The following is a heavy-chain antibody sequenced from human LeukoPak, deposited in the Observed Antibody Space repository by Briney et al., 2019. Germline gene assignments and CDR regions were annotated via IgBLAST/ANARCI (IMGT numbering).Heavy chain of an antibody. Sequence: SQTLSLTCTVSGGSISSGGYYWSWIRQHPGKGLEWIGYIYYSGSTYYNPSLKSRVTISGDTSKNQFSLKLSSVTAADTAVYYCARDYGRAYYYYGMDVWGQGTTVTVS. CDR2: IYYSGST. CDR1: GGSISSGGYY. V-gene: IGHV4-31*03. J-gene: IGHJ6*02. CDR3: ARDYGRAYYYYGMDV. D-gene: IGHD4-17*01.